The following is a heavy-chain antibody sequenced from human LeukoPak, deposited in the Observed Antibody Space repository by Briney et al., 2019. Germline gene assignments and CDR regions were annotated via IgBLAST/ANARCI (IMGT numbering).Heavy chain of an antibody. CDR3: GRSLVSLAASGIPNSAIDY. CDR1: GYTFTDYY. CDR2: INPNSGGT. D-gene: IGHD6-13*01. Sequence: GASVKVSCKASGYTFTDYYMHWVRQAPGLGLEWMGWINPNSGGTYYAQNFQGRITMTRDTSISTAYMELSRLRSDDTAVYYCGRSLVSLAASGIPNSAIDYWGQGTLVTVSS. V-gene: IGHV1-2*02. J-gene: IGHJ4*02.